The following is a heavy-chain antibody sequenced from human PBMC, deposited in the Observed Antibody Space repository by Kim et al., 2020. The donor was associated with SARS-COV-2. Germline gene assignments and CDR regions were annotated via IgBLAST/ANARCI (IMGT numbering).Heavy chain of an antibody. CDR1: GFTFSSYE. Sequence: GGSLRLSCAASGFTFSSYEMNWVRQAPGKGLEWVSYISSSGSTIYYADSVKGRFTISRDNAKNSLYLQMNSLRAEDTAVYYCARGMGGKYYYDSSGYYLDYWGQGTLVTVSS. D-gene: IGHD3-22*01. J-gene: IGHJ4*02. V-gene: IGHV3-48*03. CDR2: ISSSGSTI. CDR3: ARGMGGKYYYDSSGYYLDY.